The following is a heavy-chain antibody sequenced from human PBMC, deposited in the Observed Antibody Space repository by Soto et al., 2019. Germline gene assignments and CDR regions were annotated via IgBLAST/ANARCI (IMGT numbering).Heavy chain of an antibody. V-gene: IGHV4-34*01. D-gene: IGHD4-4*01. CDR3: ARGRHYSFTATYYYYGMDV. CDR1: GGSFSGYY. J-gene: IGHJ6*02. Sequence: SETLSLTCAVYGGSFSGYYWSWIRQPPGKGLEWIGEINHSGSTNYNPSLKSRVTISVDTSKNQFSLKLSSVTAADTAVYYCARGRHYSFTATYYYYGMDVWGQGTTVTVSS. CDR2: INHSGST.